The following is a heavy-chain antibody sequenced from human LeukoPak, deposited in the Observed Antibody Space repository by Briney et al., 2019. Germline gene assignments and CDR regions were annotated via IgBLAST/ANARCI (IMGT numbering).Heavy chain of an antibody. Sequence: GASVKVSCKVSGYTFTELSMHWVRQAPGKGLEWMGGFDPDDGETIYAQKFQGRVTMTEDTSTDTAYMELSSLRSEDTAVYYCATWEHIVVVTAIRYAFDIWGQGTMVTVSS. CDR1: GYTFTELS. CDR3: ATWEHIVVVTAIRYAFDI. V-gene: IGHV1-24*01. D-gene: IGHD2-21*02. CDR2: FDPDDGET. J-gene: IGHJ3*02.